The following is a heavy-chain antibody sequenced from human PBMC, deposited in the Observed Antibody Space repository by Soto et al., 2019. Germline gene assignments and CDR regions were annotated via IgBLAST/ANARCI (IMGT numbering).Heavy chain of an antibody. J-gene: IGHJ4*02. D-gene: IGHD6-13*01. CDR3: AREEFEAGRGHFGY. CDR2: ISYGGNNK. CDR1: GFTFSTSA. Sequence: QVQVVESGGGVVQPGGSLRLSCAASGFTFSTSARHWVRQAPGKGLEWMAMISYGGNNKYYADSVKGRFTISRDISESTLYLQMNSLRTEDTAVYYCAREEFEAGRGHFGYWGQGTLVSVSS. V-gene: IGHV3-30-3*01.